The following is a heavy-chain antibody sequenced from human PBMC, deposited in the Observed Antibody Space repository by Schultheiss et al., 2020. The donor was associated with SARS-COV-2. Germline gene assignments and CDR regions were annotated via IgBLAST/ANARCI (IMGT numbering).Heavy chain of an antibody. J-gene: IGHJ4*02. CDR2: ISYDGSNK. D-gene: IGHD5-18*01. Sequence: GGSLRLSCAASGFTFNNYGFHWVRQAPGKGLEWVAVISYDGSNKYYADSVKGRFTISRDNSKNTLYLQMIGLRAEDTAVYYCARDGYAFPKYYFDYWGQGTLVTVSS. CDR1: GFTFNNYG. V-gene: IGHV3-30*12. CDR3: ARDGYAFPKYYFDY.